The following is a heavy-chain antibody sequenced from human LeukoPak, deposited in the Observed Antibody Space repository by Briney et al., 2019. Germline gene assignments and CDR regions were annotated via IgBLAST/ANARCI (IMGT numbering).Heavy chain of an antibody. J-gene: IGHJ3*02. D-gene: IGHD3-10*01. CDR3: ARDYPMYRGVPYDAFDI. Sequence: GGSLRLSCAASGFTFSSYGMHWVRQAPGKGLEWVAFTRYDGSNKYYADSVKGRFTISRDNSKNTLYLQMNSLRAEDTAVYYCARDYPMYRGVPYDAFDIWGQGTMVTVSS. CDR1: GFTFSSYG. CDR2: TRYDGSNK. V-gene: IGHV3-30*02.